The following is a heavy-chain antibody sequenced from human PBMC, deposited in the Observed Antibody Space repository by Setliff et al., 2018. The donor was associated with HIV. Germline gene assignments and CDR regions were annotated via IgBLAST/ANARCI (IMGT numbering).Heavy chain of an antibody. V-gene: IGHV4-38-2*02. CDR2: IYRSGST. Sequence: SETLSLTCAVSGYSISSGFYWGWIRQPPGKGLEWIGSIYRSGSTYYNPSLRSRVTISVDTSKNQFSLKLSSVTAADTAVYYRARDAPTVYANGWFDPWGQGTLVTVSS. D-gene: IGHD2-8*01. CDR3: ARDAPTVYANGWFDP. J-gene: IGHJ5*02. CDR1: GYSISSGFY.